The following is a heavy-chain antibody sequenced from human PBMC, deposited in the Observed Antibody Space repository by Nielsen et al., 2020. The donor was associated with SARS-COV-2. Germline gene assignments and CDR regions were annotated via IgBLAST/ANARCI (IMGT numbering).Heavy chain of an antibody. CDR1: GYSFTTYA. CDR3: ARSQHLSK. D-gene: IGHD6-13*01. Sequence: ASVKVSCKASGYSFTTYAIHWARQAPGQRLEWMGWLNPGNGYTRLSQKFQDRVTIIRDTSASTAYMEVSSLRSEDTAVYYCARSQHLSKWGQGTLVTVSS. J-gene: IGHJ4*02. V-gene: IGHV1-3*01. CDR2: LNPGNGYT.